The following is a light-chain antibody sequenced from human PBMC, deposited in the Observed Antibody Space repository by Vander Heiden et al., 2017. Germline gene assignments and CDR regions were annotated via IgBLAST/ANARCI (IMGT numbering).Light chain of an antibody. CDR3: MIWHSSAWV. CDR2: YKSDSDK. Sequence: QAVLTQPSSLSASPGASASPTCTLRSGINVGTYRIYWYQQKPGSPPQYLLKYKSDSDKQQGSGVPSRFSGSKDASANAGILLISELQSEDEADYYCMIWHSSAWVFGGGTKLTVL. V-gene: IGLV5-45*03. J-gene: IGLJ3*02. CDR1: SGINVGTYR.